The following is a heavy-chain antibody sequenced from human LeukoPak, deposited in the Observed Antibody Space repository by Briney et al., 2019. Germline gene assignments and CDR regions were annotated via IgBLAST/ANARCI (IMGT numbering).Heavy chain of an antibody. Sequence: ASVKVSCKASGGTFSSYAISWVRQAPGQGLEWMGGIIPIFGTANYAQKFQGRVTITADESTSTAYMELSSLRSEDTAVYYCARSSAAGTRGWFDPWGQGTLVTVSS. CDR2: IIPIFGTA. CDR3: ARSSAAGTRGWFDP. D-gene: IGHD6-13*01. J-gene: IGHJ5*02. CDR1: GGTFSSYA. V-gene: IGHV1-69*13.